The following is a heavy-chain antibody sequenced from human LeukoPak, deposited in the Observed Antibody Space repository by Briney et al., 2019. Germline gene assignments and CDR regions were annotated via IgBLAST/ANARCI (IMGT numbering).Heavy chain of an antibody. CDR1: GFNWGSYE. V-gene: IGHV3-48*03. J-gene: IGHJ6*03. CDR2: ISSSGSAV. CDR3: AREYYYYMDV. Sequence: GGSLRLSCAASGFNWGSYEMNWFRQAPGKGLEWVSFISSSGSAVYHADSVKGRFTISRDNAKNSLYLQMNSLRAEDTAIYYCAREYYYYMDVWGKGTTVTISS.